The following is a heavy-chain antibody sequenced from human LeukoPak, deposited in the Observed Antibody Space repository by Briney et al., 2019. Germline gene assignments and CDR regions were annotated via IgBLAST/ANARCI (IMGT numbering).Heavy chain of an antibody. CDR3: ATSVLRFLESGAY. CDR2: ISGSGGST. Sequence: GGSLRLSCAASGFTFSSYAMSWVRHAPGKGLEWVSAISGSGGSTYYADSVKGRFTISRDNSKNTLYLQMNSLRAEDTAVYYCATSVLRFLESGAYWGQGTLVTVSS. V-gene: IGHV3-23*01. CDR1: GFTFSSYA. D-gene: IGHD3-3*01. J-gene: IGHJ4*02.